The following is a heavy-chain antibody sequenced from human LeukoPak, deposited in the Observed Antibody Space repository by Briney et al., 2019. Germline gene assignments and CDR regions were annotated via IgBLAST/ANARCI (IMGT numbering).Heavy chain of an antibody. D-gene: IGHD2-2*02. CDR3: ARDAPLVPAAIPDFYYYYYYGMDV. Sequence: SETLSLTCTVSGGSISSYYWSWIRQPAGKGLEWIGRIYTSGSTNYNPSLKSRVTMSVDTSKHQFSLKLSSVTAADTAVYYCARDAPLVPAAIPDFYYYYYYGMDVWGQGTTVTVSS. CDR1: GGSISSYY. CDR2: IYTSGST. V-gene: IGHV4-4*07. J-gene: IGHJ6*02.